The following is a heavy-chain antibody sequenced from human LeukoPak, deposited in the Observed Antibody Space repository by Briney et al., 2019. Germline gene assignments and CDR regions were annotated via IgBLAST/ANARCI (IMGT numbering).Heavy chain of an antibody. CDR2: IRRNLYGGTT. D-gene: IGHD2-15*01. CDR3: TGEYCSGVTCYRTLDY. CDR1: GFTFRDSA. J-gene: IGHJ4*02. V-gene: IGHV3-49*04. Sequence: PGGSLRLSCTASGFTFRDSAMSWVRQAPGEGLEWVGFIRRNLYGGTTEYAASVKGRFTISRDDSNSIAYLQMDSLKAKDTAVYYCTGEYCSGVTCYRTLDYWGQGTLVTVSS.